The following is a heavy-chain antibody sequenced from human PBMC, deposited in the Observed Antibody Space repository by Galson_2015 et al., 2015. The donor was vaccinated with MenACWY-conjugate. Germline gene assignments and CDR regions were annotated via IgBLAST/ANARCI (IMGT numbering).Heavy chain of an antibody. CDR3: AKDRFKYYGMDV. D-gene: IGHD3-3*01. J-gene: IGHJ6*02. V-gene: IGHV3-23*01. Sequence: SLRLSCAASGFTFSSYAMNWVRQAPGKGLEWVSAISGSGSSTYYADSVKGRFTISRDNSKNTLYLQMNSLRAVDTAVYYCAKDRFKYYGMDVWGQGTTVTVSS. CDR1: GFTFSSYA. CDR2: ISGSGSST.